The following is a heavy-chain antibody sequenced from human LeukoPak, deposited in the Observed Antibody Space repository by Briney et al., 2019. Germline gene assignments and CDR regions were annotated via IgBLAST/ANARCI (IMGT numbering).Heavy chain of an antibody. V-gene: IGHV3-23*01. D-gene: IGHD4-23*01. CDR1: GFTFSSYA. CDR3: ARDHNYGGNAHFDY. J-gene: IGHJ4*02. CDR2: ISGSGGST. Sequence: PGGSLRLSCAASGFTFSSYAMSWVRQAPGKGLEWVSAISGSGGSTYYADSVKGRFTISRDNSKNTLYLQMNSLRAEDTAVYYCARDHNYGGNAHFDYWGQGTLVTVSS.